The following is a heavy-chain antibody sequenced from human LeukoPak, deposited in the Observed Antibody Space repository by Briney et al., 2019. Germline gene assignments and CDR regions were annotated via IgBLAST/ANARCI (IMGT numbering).Heavy chain of an antibody. V-gene: IGHV3-7*03. D-gene: IGHD2-2*01. CDR3: ARTVVVVVGASDYFDY. Sequence: PGGSLRLSCAASGFTFSSYWMTWVRQAPGKGLEWVANIRQDGGMKYYMDSAKGRFTLSRDNAKSSLYLQMNSLRVEDTAMYFCARTVVVVVGASDYFDYWGQGTLVTVSS. CDR2: IRQDGGMK. J-gene: IGHJ4*02. CDR1: GFTFSSYW.